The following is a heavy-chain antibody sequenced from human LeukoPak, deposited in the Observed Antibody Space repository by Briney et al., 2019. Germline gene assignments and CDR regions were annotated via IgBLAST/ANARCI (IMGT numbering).Heavy chain of an antibody. CDR1: GFTFSSYW. J-gene: IGHJ4*02. CDR2: INRDGSTT. CDR3: ARDWFRAIDY. D-gene: IGHD3-10*01. Sequence: GGSLRLSCTASGFTFSSYWMHWVRLVPGKGLVWVSRINRDGSTTTYADSVKGRFTISRDNAKNTLYLQMNSLRAEDTAVYYCARDWFRAIDYWGQGTLVTVSS. V-gene: IGHV3-74*01.